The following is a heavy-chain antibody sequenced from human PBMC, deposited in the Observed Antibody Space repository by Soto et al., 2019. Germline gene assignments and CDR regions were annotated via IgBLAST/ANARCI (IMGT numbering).Heavy chain of an antibody. V-gene: IGHV4-59*08. J-gene: IGHJ4*02. Sequence: SETLSLTCSVSGGSISSYYWSWIRQPPGKGLEWIGYIYYSGSTNYNPSLKSRVTISVDTSKNQFSLKLSSVTATDTAVYYCASQHYYDSSGYDVVDWGQGTLATVPS. CDR1: GGSISSYY. CDR2: IYYSGST. D-gene: IGHD3-22*01. CDR3: ASQHYYDSSGYDVVD.